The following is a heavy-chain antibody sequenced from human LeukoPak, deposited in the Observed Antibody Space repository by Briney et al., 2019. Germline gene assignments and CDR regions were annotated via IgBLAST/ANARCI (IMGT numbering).Heavy chain of an antibody. D-gene: IGHD3-10*01. CDR1: GYTFTGYY. V-gene: IGHV1-18*04. CDR3: ARLPLWFGEFCFDY. J-gene: IGHJ4*02. Sequence: ASVKVSCKSSGYTFTGYYMHWLRQAPGQGLEWMGWISAYNGNTNYAQKLQGRVTMTTDTSTSTAYMELRSLRSDDTAVYYCARLPLWFGEFCFDYWGQGTLVTVSS. CDR2: ISAYNGNT.